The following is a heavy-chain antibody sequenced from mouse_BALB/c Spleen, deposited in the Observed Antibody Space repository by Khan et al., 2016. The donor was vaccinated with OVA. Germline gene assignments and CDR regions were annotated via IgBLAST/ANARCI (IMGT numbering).Heavy chain of an antibody. V-gene: IGHV1S29*02. CDR1: GYTFTDYN. CDR3: VRSGYGSFAY. J-gene: IGHJ3*01. CDR2: IFPNNGDS. D-gene: IGHD1-2*01. Sequence: VQLQQSGPELVKPGASVKISCKASGYTFTDYNMDWVKPSHGKSLEWIGYIFPNNGDSGYNQKFKTKATLTVDHSSSTAYMDLRSLTSEDSAVYYCVRSGYGSFAYWGQGTLVTVSA.